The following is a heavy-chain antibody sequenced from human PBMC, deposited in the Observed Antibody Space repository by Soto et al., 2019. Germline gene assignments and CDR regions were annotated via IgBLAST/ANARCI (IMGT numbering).Heavy chain of an antibody. Sequence: QLQLQESGPGLVKPSETLSLTCTVSGGSIRSSSYCWGWIRQPPGKGLEWIGSIYYSGSTCYNPSLKSRVTISVDTSKNQFSLKLSSVSAADTAVYYCARHTPAISISDHWGQGTLVTVSS. D-gene: IGHD2-15*01. CDR3: ARHTPAISISDH. CDR1: GGSIRSSSYC. J-gene: IGHJ4*02. CDR2: IYYSGST. V-gene: IGHV4-39*01.